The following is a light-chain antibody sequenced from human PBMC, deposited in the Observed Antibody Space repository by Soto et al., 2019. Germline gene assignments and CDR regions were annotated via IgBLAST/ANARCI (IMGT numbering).Light chain of an antibody. J-gene: IGKJ1*01. CDR3: QQYGSSQWT. CDR2: GAS. V-gene: IGKV3-20*01. Sequence: EIMLTQSPGTLSLSPGERATLSCRASQSVSSSYLAWYQQKPGQAPRLLIYGASSRATGIPDRFSGSGSGTDFTLTISRLEPEDFAGYYCQQYGSSQWTFGQGTKVDIK. CDR1: QSVSSSY.